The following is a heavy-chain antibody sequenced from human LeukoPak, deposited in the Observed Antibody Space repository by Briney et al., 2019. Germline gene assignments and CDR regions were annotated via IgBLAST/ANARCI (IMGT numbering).Heavy chain of an antibody. J-gene: IGHJ5*02. Sequence: TSETLSLTCTVSGGSISSSTYYWGWIRQPPGKGLEWIGTIYYRGSTYYNPSLKSRVTISVDTSKNQFTLKLTSVTAADTAVYYCARLGRTYYDFWSGPWGQGTLVTVSS. CDR3: ARLGRTYYDFWSGP. D-gene: IGHD3-3*01. V-gene: IGHV4-39*01. CDR1: GGSISSSTYY. CDR2: IYYRGST.